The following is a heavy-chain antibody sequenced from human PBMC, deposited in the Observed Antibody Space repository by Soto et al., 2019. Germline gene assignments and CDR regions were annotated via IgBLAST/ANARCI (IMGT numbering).Heavy chain of an antibody. CDR3: AKGWSIIDS. Sequence: GGSLRLSCAASGFTFSTFAMSWVRQAPGKGLEWVSGVSGTGGSTYYADSVKGRFTISRDNPKNTLYLQMSSLRAEDTAVYYCAKGWSIIDSWGQGTLVTVSS. CDR2: VSGTGGST. V-gene: IGHV3-23*01. D-gene: IGHD6-13*01. CDR1: GFTFSTFA. J-gene: IGHJ4*02.